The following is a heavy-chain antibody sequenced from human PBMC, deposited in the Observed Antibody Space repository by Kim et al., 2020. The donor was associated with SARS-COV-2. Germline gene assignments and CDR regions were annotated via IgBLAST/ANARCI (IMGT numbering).Heavy chain of an antibody. CDR1: GGSISSYY. CDR3: ARCAHSLGGIAAAGYYGMDV. Sequence: SETLSLTCTVSGGSISSYYWSWIRQPPGKGLEWIGYIYYSGSTNYNPSLKSRVTISVDTSKNQFSLKLSSVTAADTAVYYCARCAHSLGGIAAAGYYGMDVWGQGTTVTVSS. V-gene: IGHV4-59*13. J-gene: IGHJ6*02. CDR2: IYYSGST. D-gene: IGHD6-13*01.